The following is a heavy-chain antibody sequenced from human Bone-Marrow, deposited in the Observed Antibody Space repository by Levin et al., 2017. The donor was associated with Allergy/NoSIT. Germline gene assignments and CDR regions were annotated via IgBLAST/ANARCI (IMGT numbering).Heavy chain of an antibody. CDR2: ISSTGSLI. CDR1: GFTFSDYH. D-gene: IGHD3-16*02. V-gene: IGHV3-11*01. Sequence: SLKISCVASGFTFSDYHMSWIRQAPGKGLEWISDISSTGSLIDDADSVKGRFSISRDNAKDSMYLQMDSLRHEDAAVYYCARRVSLRVGFDVWGQGTTVTVSS. J-gene: IGHJ6*02. CDR3: ARRVSLRVGFDV.